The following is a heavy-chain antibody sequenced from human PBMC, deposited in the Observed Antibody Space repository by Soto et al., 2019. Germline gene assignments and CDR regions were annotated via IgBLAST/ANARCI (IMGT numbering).Heavy chain of an antibody. J-gene: IGHJ4*02. CDR2: ISGSGGST. D-gene: IGHD3-3*01. CDR3: AKDLDVNGFLEWFTIRHFDY. V-gene: IGHV3-23*01. Sequence: GGSLRLSCAASGFTFSSYAMSWVRQAPGKGLEWVSAISGSGGSTYYADSVKGRFTISRDNSKNTLYLQMNSLRAEDTAVYYCAKDLDVNGFLEWFTIRHFDYWGQGTLVTVSS. CDR1: GFTFSSYA.